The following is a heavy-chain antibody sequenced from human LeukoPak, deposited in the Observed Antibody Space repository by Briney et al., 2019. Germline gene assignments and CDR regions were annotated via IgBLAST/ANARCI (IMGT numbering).Heavy chain of an antibody. J-gene: IGHJ3*02. Sequence: GGSLRLSCAASGFTFSGSAMHWVRQASEKGLEWVGRIRSKANSYATAYAASVKGRFTISRDDSKNTAYLQMNSLKTEDTAVYYCTRTDGSNDAIDIWGQGTMVTVSS. CDR1: GFTFSGSA. CDR2: IRSKANSYAT. V-gene: IGHV3-73*01. CDR3: TRTDGSNDAIDI. D-gene: IGHD5-24*01.